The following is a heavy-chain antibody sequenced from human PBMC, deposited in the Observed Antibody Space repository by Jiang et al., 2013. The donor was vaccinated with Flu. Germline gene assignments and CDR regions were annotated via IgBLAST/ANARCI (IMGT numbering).Heavy chain of an antibody. D-gene: IGHD3-10*01. CDR1: GGSIRSGGYY. V-gene: IGHV4-31*03. CDR2: IFYSGTT. J-gene: IGHJ6*02. Sequence: GPGLVKPSQTLSLTCSVSGGSIRSGGYYWSWIRQHPGKGLEWIGYIFYSGTTYYNPSLQSRVTISVDTSQNQFSLTLSSVTAADTAVYYCAREESIMVRGVNGMDVWGQG. CDR3: AREESIMVRGVNGMDV.